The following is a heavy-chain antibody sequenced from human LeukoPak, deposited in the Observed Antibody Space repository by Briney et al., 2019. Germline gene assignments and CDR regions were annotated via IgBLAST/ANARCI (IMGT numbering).Heavy chain of an antibody. J-gene: IGHJ2*01. Sequence: SETLSLTCAVYGGSFSGYYWSWIRQPPGKGLEWIGEINHSGSTNYNPSLKSRVTISVDTSKNQFSLKLSSVTAADMAVYYCARSGGSYFQGRSWYFDLWGRGTLVTVSS. CDR1: GGSFSGYY. CDR3: ARSGGSYFQGRSWYFDL. CDR2: INHSGST. D-gene: IGHD1-26*01. V-gene: IGHV4-34*01.